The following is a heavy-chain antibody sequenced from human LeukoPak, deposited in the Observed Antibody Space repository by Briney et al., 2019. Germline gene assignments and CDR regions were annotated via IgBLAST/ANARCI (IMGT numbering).Heavy chain of an antibody. Sequence: QAGGSLRLSCAASGFTFSSYGMSWVRQAPGKGLEWVANIKQDGSEKYYVDSVKGRFTISRDNAKNSLYLQMNSLRAEDTAVYYCARSRLRVLRCDYWGQGTLVTVSS. V-gene: IGHV3-7*01. J-gene: IGHJ4*02. CDR2: IKQDGSEK. CDR3: ARSRLRVLRCDY. CDR1: GFTFSSYG. D-gene: IGHD4-17*01.